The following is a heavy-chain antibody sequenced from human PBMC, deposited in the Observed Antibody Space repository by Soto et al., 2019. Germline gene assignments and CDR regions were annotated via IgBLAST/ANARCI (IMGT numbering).Heavy chain of an antibody. CDR3: AKGLRFLEWLSSFDY. Sequence: GGSLRLSCAASGFTFSSYGMHWVRQAPGKGLEWVAVISYDGSNKYYADSVKGRFTISRDNSKNTLYLQMNSLRAEDTAVYYCAKGLRFLEWLSSFDYWGQGTLATVSS. D-gene: IGHD3-3*01. V-gene: IGHV3-30*18. CDR1: GFTFSSYG. J-gene: IGHJ4*02. CDR2: ISYDGSNK.